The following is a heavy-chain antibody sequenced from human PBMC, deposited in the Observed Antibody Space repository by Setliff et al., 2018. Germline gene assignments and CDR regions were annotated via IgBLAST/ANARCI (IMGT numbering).Heavy chain of an antibody. CDR1: GFTFSNYG. CDR2: IWNDGSTK. D-gene: IGHD2-21*02. J-gene: IGHJ6*02. CDR3: ARNWATAQHYYYGMDV. V-gene: IGHV3-33*01. Sequence: GESLKISCVASGFTFSNYGMHWVRQAPGKGLEWVALIWNDGSTKFYGDSVKGRFTISRDNSENTLYLQMNSLRAEDTAVYYCARNWATAQHYYYGMDVWGQGTTGTVSS.